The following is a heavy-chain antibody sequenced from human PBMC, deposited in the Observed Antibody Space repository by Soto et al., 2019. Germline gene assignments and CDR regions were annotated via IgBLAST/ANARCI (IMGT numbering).Heavy chain of an antibody. CDR3: AKGSYFGGSSYFDY. J-gene: IGHJ4*02. Sequence: GGSLRLSCAASGFTFSSYAMSWVRQAPGKGLEWVSAISGSGGSTYCADSVKGRFTISRDNSKNTLYLQMNSLRAEDTAVYYCAKGSYFGGSSYFDYWGQGTLVPVSS. V-gene: IGHV3-23*01. CDR2: ISGSGGST. D-gene: IGHD3-3*01. CDR1: GFTFSSYA.